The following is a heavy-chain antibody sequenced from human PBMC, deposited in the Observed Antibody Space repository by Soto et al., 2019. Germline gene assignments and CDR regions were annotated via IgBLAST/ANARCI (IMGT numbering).Heavy chain of an antibody. V-gene: IGHV3-20*04. CDR2: INWNGGST. Sequence: EVPLVESGGGVVRPGGSLRLSCAASGFTFDDYGMSWVRQAPGKGLEWVSGINWNGGSTGYADSVKGRFTISRDNAKNSLYLQMNSLSAEDTALYYCASGLVGATTYGMDVWGQGTTVTVSS. D-gene: IGHD1-26*01. CDR3: ASGLVGATTYGMDV. J-gene: IGHJ6*02. CDR1: GFTFDDYG.